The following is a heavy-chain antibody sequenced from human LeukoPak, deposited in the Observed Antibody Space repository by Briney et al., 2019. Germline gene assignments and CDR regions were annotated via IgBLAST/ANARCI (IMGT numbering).Heavy chain of an antibody. CDR3: ARADTYYYDSRGYYTFDY. CDR2: ISGSGGST. CDR1: GFTFSSYA. D-gene: IGHD3-22*01. J-gene: IGHJ4*02. Sequence: GGSLRLSCAASGFTFSSYAMSWVRQAPGKGLEWVSAISGSGGSTYYADSVKGRFTISRDNAKNSLYLQMNSLRAEDTAVSYCARADTYYYDSRGYYTFDYWGRGTLVTVSS. V-gene: IGHV3-23*01.